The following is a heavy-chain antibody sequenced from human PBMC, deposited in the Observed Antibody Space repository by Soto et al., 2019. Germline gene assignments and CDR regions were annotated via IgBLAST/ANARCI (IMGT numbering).Heavy chain of an antibody. CDR1: GFTFSSYA. Sequence: GGSLRLSCAASGFTFSSYAMSWVRQAPGKGLDWVSAISASGGSTYYADSVKGRFTISRDNSKNTLYLQMNSLRAEDTAVYYCAKGKYSGSYRDAFDSWGQGTMVTVSS. CDR3: AKGKYSGSYRDAFDS. CDR2: ISASGGST. V-gene: IGHV3-23*01. D-gene: IGHD1-26*01. J-gene: IGHJ3*02.